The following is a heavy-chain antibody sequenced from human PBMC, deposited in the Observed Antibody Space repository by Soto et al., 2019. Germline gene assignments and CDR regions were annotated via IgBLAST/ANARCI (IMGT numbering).Heavy chain of an antibody. V-gene: IGHV3-7*03. CDR1: GFTFSSYW. D-gene: IGHD3-22*01. Sequence: PVGSLRLSCAASGFTFSSYWMSWVRQAPGKGLEWVANIKQDGSEKYYVDSVKGRFTISRDNAKNSLYLQMNSLRAEDTAVYYCARVQGIYSSGVYYYYGMDVWGQGTTVTVSS. CDR3: ARVQGIYSSGVYYYYGMDV. J-gene: IGHJ6*02. CDR2: IKQDGSEK.